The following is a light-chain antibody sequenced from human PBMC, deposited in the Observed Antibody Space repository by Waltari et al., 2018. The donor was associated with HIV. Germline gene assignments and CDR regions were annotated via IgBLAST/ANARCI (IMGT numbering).Light chain of an antibody. J-gene: IGLJ2*01. CDR3: EAWDSGPRAVV. Sequence: QSVLTQPPSVSAAPGQKVTISCSGTSSNIGNNYVSWYQQFPGAAPKLLLYDNNKRPSGIPDRFSGSESGTSATLGIIGLQTGDEADYYCEAWDSGPRAVVFGGGTKLTVL. CDR2: DNN. CDR1: SSNIGNNY. V-gene: IGLV1-51*01.